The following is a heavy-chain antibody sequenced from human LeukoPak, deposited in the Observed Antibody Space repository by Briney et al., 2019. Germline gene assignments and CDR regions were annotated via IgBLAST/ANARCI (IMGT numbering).Heavy chain of an antibody. CDR2: INHSGST. Sequence: PSETLSLTCAVYGGSFSGYYWSWIRQPPGKGLEWIGEINHSGSTNYNPSLKSRVTISVDTSKNQFSLKLSSVTAADTAVYYCARGSYDFWSGYPIYIDYWGREPWSPSPQ. CDR3: ARGSYDFWSGYPIYIDY. J-gene: IGHJ4*02. V-gene: IGHV4-34*01. D-gene: IGHD3-3*01. CDR1: GGSFSGYY.